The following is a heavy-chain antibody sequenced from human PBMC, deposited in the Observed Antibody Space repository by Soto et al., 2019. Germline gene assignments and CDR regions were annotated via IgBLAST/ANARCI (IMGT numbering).Heavy chain of an antibody. V-gene: IGHV2-5*01. CDR3: AHRGYDFWSGYTDAFDI. D-gene: IGHD3-3*01. J-gene: IGHJ3*02. CDR2: IYWNDDK. CDR1: GGSISTSTDY. Sequence: TLSLTCSVSGGSISTSTDYWGWIRQPPGKALEWLALIYWNDDKRYSPSLKSRLTITKDTSKNQVVLTMTNMDPVDTATYYCAHRGYDFWSGYTDAFDIWGQGTMVTVSS.